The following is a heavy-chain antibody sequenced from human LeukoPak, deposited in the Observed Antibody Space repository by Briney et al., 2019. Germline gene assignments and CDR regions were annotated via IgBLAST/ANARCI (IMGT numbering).Heavy chain of an antibody. V-gene: IGHV3-30*02. CDR2: IRYDGSNK. D-gene: IGHD6-13*01. Sequence: PGGSLRLSCAASGFTFSSYGMHWVRQAPGKGLEWVAFIRYDGSNKYYADSVKGRFTISRDDSKNTLYLQMNSLRAEDTALYYCAKDQGYSSSWLDYWGQGTLVTVSS. CDR1: GFTFSSYG. CDR3: AKDQGYSSSWLDY. J-gene: IGHJ4*02.